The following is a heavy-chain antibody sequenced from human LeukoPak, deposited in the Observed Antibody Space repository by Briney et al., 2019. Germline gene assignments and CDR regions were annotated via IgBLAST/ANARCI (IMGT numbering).Heavy chain of an antibody. D-gene: IGHD3-10*01. V-gene: IGHV3-23*01. J-gene: IGHJ4*02. Sequence: PGGSLRLSCAASGFTFSSYAMSWVRQAPGKGLEWVSAISGSCGSTYYADSVQGRFTISRDNSKNTLYLKINSLRAEDTAVYYCAKAPMVRVVIISNCGQGTLVTVSS. CDR1: GFTFSSYA. CDR2: ISGSCGST. CDR3: AKAPMVRVVIISN.